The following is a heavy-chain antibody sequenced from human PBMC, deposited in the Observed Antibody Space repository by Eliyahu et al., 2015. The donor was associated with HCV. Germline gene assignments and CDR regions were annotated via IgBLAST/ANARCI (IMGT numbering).Heavy chain of an antibody. J-gene: IGHJ6*02. V-gene: IGHV1-46*04. Sequence: QVQLVQSGAEVKKPGASVRVSCKASGYTFTSYYMYWVRQAPGQGLEWMGIINPSGGSTSYAEKLQGRLTMTRDTSTSTVYMELSSLTSEDTAVYYCAREVVETDYYYAMDVWGQGTTVTVSS. CDR3: AREVVETDYYYAMDV. CDR2: INPSGGST. D-gene: IGHD2-15*01. CDR1: GYTFTSYY.